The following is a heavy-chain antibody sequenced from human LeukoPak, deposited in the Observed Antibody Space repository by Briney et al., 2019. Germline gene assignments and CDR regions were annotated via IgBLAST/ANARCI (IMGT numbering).Heavy chain of an antibody. CDR1: GGSISSGGYY. J-gene: IGHJ3*02. CDR3: ARERRPNYDFWSGYYRAFDI. V-gene: IGHV4-30-2*01. CDR2: IYHSGST. Sequence: SGTLSLTCTVSGGSISSGGYYWSWIRQPPGKGLEWIGYIYHSGSTYYNPSLKSRVTISVDRSKNQFSLKLSSVTAADTAVYYCARERRPNYDFWSGYYRAFDIWGQGTMVTVSS. D-gene: IGHD3-3*01.